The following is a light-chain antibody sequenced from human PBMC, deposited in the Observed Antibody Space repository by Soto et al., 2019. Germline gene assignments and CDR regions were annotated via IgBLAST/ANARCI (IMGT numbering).Light chain of an antibody. CDR1: QSVSSY. Sequence: EIVLTQSPVTLSVSPGERATLSCTASQSVSSYLAWYQQKPGQAPRLLIYDASTRATGIPARFSGSGSGTEFTLTISSLQSEDFEVYYCQQYNNWPPITFGQGTRLEIK. V-gene: IGKV3-15*01. CDR2: DAS. J-gene: IGKJ5*01. CDR3: QQYNNWPPIT.